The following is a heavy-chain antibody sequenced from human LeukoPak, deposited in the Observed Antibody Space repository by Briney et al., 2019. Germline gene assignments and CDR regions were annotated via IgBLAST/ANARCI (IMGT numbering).Heavy chain of an antibody. CDR3: ARDKYSSSWLFGMDV. J-gene: IGHJ6*02. CDR2: IYYSGST. Sequence: SQTLSLTCTVSGGSISSGGYYWSWIRQHPGKGLEWIGYIYYSGSTYYNPSLKSRVTISVDTSKNQFSLKLSSVTPADTAVYYCARDKYSSSWLFGMDVWGQGTTVTVSS. CDR1: GGSISSGGYY. V-gene: IGHV4-31*03. D-gene: IGHD6-13*01.